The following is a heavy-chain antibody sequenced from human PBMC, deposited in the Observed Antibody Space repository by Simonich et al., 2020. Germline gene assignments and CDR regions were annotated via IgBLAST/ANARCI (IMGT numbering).Heavy chain of an antibody. CDR1: GFTFSSYW. CDR2: IKQDGSGK. V-gene: IGHV3-7*01. CDR3: ARDGLGTAYYYYMDV. D-gene: IGHD7-27*01. J-gene: IGHJ6*03. Sequence: EVQLVESGGGLVQPGGSLRLSCAASGFTFSSYWMMGVRQAPGKGLEWVANIKQDGSGKYYVDSVKGRFTISRDNAKNSRYLQMNSLRAEDTAVYYCARDGLGTAYYYYMDVWGKGTTVTVSS.